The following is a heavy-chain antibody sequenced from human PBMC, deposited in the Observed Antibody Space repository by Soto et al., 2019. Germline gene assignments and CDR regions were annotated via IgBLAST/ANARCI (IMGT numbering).Heavy chain of an antibody. V-gene: IGHV1-69*01. Sequence: QVQLVQSGAEVKKPGSSVKVSCKASGGTFGSYAITWVRRAPGQGLEWLGGIIPILNSPAYAQKFQSRVVITADEITHTAYMESNCLRFDDTAVYYCAREAPYCTSATCPKFYDMDVWGQGNTVTVAS. CDR3: AREAPYCTSATCPKFYDMDV. D-gene: IGHD2-2*01. CDR1: GGTFGSYA. J-gene: IGHJ6*02. CDR2: IIPILNSP.